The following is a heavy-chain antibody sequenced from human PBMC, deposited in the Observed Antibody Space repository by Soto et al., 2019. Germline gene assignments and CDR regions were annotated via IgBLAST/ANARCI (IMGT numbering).Heavy chain of an antibody. D-gene: IGHD3-10*01. Sequence: SWSWIRQPPGKGLEWIGYIYHSGITYYNPSLKSRVTISVDRSKNQFSLKLSSVTAADTAVYYCARVPGPCGQGTLLTVS. J-gene: IGHJ5*02. V-gene: IGHV4-30-2*01. CDR1: S. CDR3: ARVPGP. CDR2: IYHSGIT.